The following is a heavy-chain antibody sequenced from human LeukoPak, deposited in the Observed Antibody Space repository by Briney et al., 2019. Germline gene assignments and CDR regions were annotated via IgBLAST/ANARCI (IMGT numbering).Heavy chain of an antibody. CDR3: ERDYDIVVVPAAIGWFDP. CDR2: INPNSGGT. V-gene: IGHV1-2*02. Sequence: ASVKVSCKASGYTFTGYYMRWVRQAPGQRLEWMGWINPNSGGTNYAQKFQGRVTMTRDTSISTAYMELSRLRSDDTAVYYCERDYDIVVVPAAIGWFDPWGQGTLVTVSS. D-gene: IGHD2-2*01. J-gene: IGHJ5*02. CDR1: GYTFTGYY.